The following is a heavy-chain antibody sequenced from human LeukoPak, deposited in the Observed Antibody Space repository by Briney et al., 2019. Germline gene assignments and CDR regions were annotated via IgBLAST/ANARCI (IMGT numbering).Heavy chain of an antibody. CDR3: AREGTLGSDWYDY. J-gene: IGHJ4*02. CDR2: IYNSGTT. Sequence: PSETLSLTCTVSGGSISNEGDYWSWIRQPAGKGLEWIGRIYNSGTTNYNPSVKSRISMSVDTSENQFSLNLRSVTAADTAVYYCAREGTLGSDWYDYWGQGTLVTVSS. CDR1: GGSISNEGDY. V-gene: IGHV4-61*02. D-gene: IGHD6-19*01.